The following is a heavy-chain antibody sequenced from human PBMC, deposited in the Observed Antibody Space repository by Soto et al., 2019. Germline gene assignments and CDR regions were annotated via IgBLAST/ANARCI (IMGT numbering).Heavy chain of an antibody. J-gene: IGHJ5*02. CDR3: AKAANHYDFWSGYLP. CDR2: ISWNSGSI. V-gene: IGHV3-9*01. D-gene: IGHD3-3*01. Sequence: PGGSLRLSCAASGFTFDDYAMHWVRQAPGKGLEWVSGISWNSGSIGYADSVKGRFTISRDNAKNSLYLQMNSLRAEDTALYYCAKAANHYDFWSGYLPWGQGTLVTVSS. CDR1: GFTFDDYA.